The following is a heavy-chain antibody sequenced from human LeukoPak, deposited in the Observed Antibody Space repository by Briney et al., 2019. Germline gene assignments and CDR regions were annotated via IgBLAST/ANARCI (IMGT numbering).Heavy chain of an antibody. D-gene: IGHD3-22*01. J-gene: IGHJ4*02. CDR2: IYRGAST. CDR1: GFTFSSYS. CDR3: ARVRSSGYFDY. V-gene: IGHV3-53*01. Sequence: HPGGSLRLSCAASGFTFSSYSMNWVRQAPGKGLEWVSVIYRGASTAYADSVKGRFTISRDNDQNKVLLQMNRLRGEDTAMYYCARVRSSGYFDYWGQGILVTVSS.